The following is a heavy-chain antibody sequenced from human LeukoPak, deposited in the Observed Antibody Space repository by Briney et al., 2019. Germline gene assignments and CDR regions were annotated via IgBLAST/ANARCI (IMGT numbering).Heavy chain of an antibody. CDR2: IYHSGST. Sequence: NPSETLSLTCTVSGGSISSGGYYWSWIRQPPGKGLEWIGYIYHSGSTYYNPSLKSRVTISVDRSKNQFSLKLSSVTAADTAVYYCARTYYYDSSGYYHGNYFDYWGQGTLVTVSS. J-gene: IGHJ4*02. D-gene: IGHD3-22*01. CDR1: GGSISSGGYY. V-gene: IGHV4-30-2*02. CDR3: ARTYYYDSSGYYHGNYFDY.